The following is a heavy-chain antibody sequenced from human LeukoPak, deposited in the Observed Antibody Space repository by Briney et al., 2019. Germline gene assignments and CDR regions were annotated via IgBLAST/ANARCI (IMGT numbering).Heavy chain of an antibody. Sequence: PGGSLRLSCAASGFTVSSNYMSWVRQAPGKGLEWVSVIYGGGSTYYADSVKGRFTISRHNSKNTLYLQMNSLRAEDTAVYYCATGTQAYYYYYGMDVWGQGTTVTVSS. D-gene: IGHD1-7*01. CDR2: IYGGGST. CDR1: GFTVSSNY. V-gene: IGHV3-53*04. CDR3: ATGTQAYYYYYGMDV. J-gene: IGHJ6*02.